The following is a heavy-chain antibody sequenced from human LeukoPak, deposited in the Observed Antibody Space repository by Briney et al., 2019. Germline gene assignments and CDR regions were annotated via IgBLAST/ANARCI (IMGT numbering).Heavy chain of an antibody. Sequence: PSQTLSLTCTVSGGSISSGSYYWSWIRQPAGKGLEWIGRIYTSGSTNYNPSLGSRVTISIDTSKNQFSLKLSSVTAADTAVYYCARALGYCSGGSCYQPDYWGQGTLVTVSS. CDR2: IYTSGST. CDR1: GGSISSGSYY. J-gene: IGHJ4*02. V-gene: IGHV4-61*02. CDR3: ARALGYCSGGSCYQPDY. D-gene: IGHD2-15*01.